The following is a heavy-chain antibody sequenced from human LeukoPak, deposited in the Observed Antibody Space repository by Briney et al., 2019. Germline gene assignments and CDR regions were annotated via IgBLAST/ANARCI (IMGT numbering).Heavy chain of an antibody. Sequence: SETLSLTCTVSGGSMSGYYWSWVRQPPGKGLEWIGCISYSGSTNYNASLKSRVTISIDTSKNQFSLNLSSVTAADTALYYCARGGWHNDYWGQGTLVTVSS. J-gene: IGHJ4*02. D-gene: IGHD6-19*01. CDR1: GGSMSGYY. V-gene: IGHV4-59*01. CDR2: ISYSGST. CDR3: ARGGWHNDY.